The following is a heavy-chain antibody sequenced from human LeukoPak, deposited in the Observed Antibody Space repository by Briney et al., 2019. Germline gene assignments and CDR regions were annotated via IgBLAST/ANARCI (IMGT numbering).Heavy chain of an antibody. D-gene: IGHD6-25*01. V-gene: IGHV4-34*01. J-gene: IGHJ4*02. CDR3: ARLAAIHAD. Sequence: SETLSLTCAVYGGSFSGYYWSWIRQPPGKGLEWIGEINHSGSTNYNPSLKSRVTISVDTSKNQFSLKLSSVTAADTAVYYCARLAAIHADWGQGTLVTVSS. CDR2: INHSGST. CDR1: GGSFSGYY.